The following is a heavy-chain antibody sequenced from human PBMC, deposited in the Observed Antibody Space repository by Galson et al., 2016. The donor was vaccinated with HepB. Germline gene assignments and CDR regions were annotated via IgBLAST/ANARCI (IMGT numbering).Heavy chain of an antibody. J-gene: IGHJ4*02. CDR2: ISISSSYI. CDR1: GFTFNSYT. D-gene: IGHD1-26*01. V-gene: IGHV3-21*01. Sequence: SLRPSCAASGFTFNSYTMNWVRQAPGTGLEWVSSISISSSYIYYADSVKGRFTISRDNAKNSLYLQMNSLRAEDTAVYYCARGSYWLLQHGDYFDYWGQGTLVTVSS. CDR3: ARGSYWLLQHGDYFDY.